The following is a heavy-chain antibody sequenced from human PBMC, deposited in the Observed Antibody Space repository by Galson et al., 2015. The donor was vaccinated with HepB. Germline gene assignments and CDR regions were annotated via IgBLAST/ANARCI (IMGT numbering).Heavy chain of an antibody. Sequence: SVKVSCKASGYTFTSYYMHWVRQAPGQGLEWMGIINPSGGSTSYAQKSQGRVTMTRDTSTSTVYMELSSLRSEDTAVYYCARARYCSGGSCYSFDYWGQGTLVTVSS. J-gene: IGHJ4*02. V-gene: IGHV1-46*01. CDR2: INPSGGST. D-gene: IGHD2-15*01. CDR1: GYTFTSYY. CDR3: ARARYCSGGSCYSFDY.